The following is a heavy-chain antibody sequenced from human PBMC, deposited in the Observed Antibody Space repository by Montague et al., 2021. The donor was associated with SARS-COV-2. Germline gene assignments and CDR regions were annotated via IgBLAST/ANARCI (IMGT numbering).Heavy chain of an antibody. CDR1: DDSISSSSYY. V-gene: IGHV4-39*07. J-gene: IGHJ4*02. CDR3: ARDIPPQNYDCGGAFDY. D-gene: IGHD2-21*01. CDR2: IYYSGSA. Sequence: SETLSLTCIVSDDSISSSSYYWCWIRQPPGKGLEYIGSIYYSGSAYYNPSLKSRVTISIDTSKNQFSLKLNSVTAADTAVYYCARDIPPQNYDCGGAFDYWGQGTLVTVSS.